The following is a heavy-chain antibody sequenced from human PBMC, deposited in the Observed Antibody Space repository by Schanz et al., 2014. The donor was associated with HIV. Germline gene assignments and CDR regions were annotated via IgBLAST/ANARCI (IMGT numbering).Heavy chain of an antibody. CDR3: AKGGFCGDYVSYYYGLDV. V-gene: IGHV1-2*02. CDR2: INPNSGGT. Sequence: QVQLVQSGAEVKKPGASVKVSCKASGYTFTGYYMHWVRQAPGQGLEWMGWINPNSGGTNYAQKFQGRVTMTRDTSISTAYMELSRLRSADTAVYYCAKGGFCGDYVSYYYGLDVWGQGTTVTVSS. J-gene: IGHJ6*02. CDR1: GYTFTGYY. D-gene: IGHD4-17*01.